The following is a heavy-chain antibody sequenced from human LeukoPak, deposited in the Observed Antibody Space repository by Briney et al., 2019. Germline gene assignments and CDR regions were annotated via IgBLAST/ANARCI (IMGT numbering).Heavy chain of an antibody. CDR2: IGRAGDT. Sequence: GGSLRLSCAASGFTFSYYDMHWVRQVTGKGLEWVSAIGRAGDTSFPGSVKGRFTISRENARNSMYLQMNSLRAGDTAVYYCAHTTVTNYFDYWGQGTLVTVSS. D-gene: IGHD4-11*01. CDR3: AHTTVTNYFDY. CDR1: GFTFSYYD. V-gene: IGHV3-13*01. J-gene: IGHJ4*02.